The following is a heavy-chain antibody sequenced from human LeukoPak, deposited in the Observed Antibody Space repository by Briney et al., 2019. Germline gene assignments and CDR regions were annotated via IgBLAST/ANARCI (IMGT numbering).Heavy chain of an antibody. J-gene: IGHJ4*02. CDR3: VKDAGDFGVDFKRRKYYFDS. CDR1: GFTFSGFA. V-gene: IGHV3-64*05. Sequence: GGSLRLSCSTSGFTFSGFAMHWVRQAPGKGLEYVSAISGNGGSTYYADSVKGRFTISRGNSKNTLYFQMSSLRTEDTAVYYCVKDAGDFGVDFKRRKYYFDSWGQGALVTVSS. D-gene: IGHD3-3*01. CDR2: ISGNGGST.